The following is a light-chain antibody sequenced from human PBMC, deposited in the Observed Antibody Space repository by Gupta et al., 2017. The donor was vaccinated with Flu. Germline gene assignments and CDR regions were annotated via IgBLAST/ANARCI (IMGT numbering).Light chain of an antibody. Sequence: SPGQTSTITCSGVKLGYILVYWYQPKPAPSPVVCSYQDTKPPSGIPLCVSGVNSANTATLTITGTQAVEEADFYCQTWDSSTWVFGGGTKLTVL. V-gene: IGLV3-1*01. CDR3: QTWDSSTWV. J-gene: IGLJ2*01. CDR1: KLGYIL. CDR2: QDT.